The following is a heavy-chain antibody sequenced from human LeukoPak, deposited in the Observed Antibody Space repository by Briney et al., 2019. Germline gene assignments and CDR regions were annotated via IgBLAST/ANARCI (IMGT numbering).Heavy chain of an antibody. CDR2: TYYRSKWYN. D-gene: IGHD4-17*01. CDR3: ARDHGDYSTFYYYGMVV. J-gene: IGHJ6*02. Sequence: SQTLSLTCAISGDSVSSNSAAWDWIRQSPSRGLEWLGRTYYRSKWYNDYAVSVKSRITINPDTSKNQFSLQLNSVTPEDTAVYYCARDHGDYSTFYYYGMVVWGQGTTVTVSS. CDR1: GDSVSSNSAA. V-gene: IGHV6-1*01.